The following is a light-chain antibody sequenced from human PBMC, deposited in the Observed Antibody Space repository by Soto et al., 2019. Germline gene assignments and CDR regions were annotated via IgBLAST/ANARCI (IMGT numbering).Light chain of an antibody. J-gene: IGLJ1*01. V-gene: IGLV2-8*01. Sequence: QSVLTQPPSASGSPGRSVTISCTGTSSDVGAYKYVSWYQQHPGQAPKVMIYEVTKRPSGVPDRFSGSKSGNTASLTVSGLQAEDEGDYYCSSYAGSNTYVFGSGTKVTVL. CDR3: SSYAGSNTYV. CDR1: SSDVGAYKY. CDR2: EVT.